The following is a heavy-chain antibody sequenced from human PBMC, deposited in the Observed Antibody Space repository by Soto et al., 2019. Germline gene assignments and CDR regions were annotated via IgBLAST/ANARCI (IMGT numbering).Heavy chain of an antibody. Sequence: ASVKVSCKASGYTFTSYGISWVRQAPGQGLEWMGWISAYNGNTNYAQKLQGRVTMTTDTSTSTAYMELSSLRSDDPDVYYCARDPRIAAAEYYYYGMDVWGQGTTVNVSS. CDR3: ARDPRIAAAEYYYYGMDV. CDR2: ISAYNGNT. D-gene: IGHD6-13*01. V-gene: IGHV1-18*01. CDR1: GYTFTSYG. J-gene: IGHJ6*02.